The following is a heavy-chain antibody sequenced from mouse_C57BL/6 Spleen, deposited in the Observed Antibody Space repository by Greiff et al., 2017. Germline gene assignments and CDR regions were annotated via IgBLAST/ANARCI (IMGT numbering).Heavy chain of an antibody. D-gene: IGHD1-1*01. J-gene: IGHJ1*03. CDR1: GYSFTGYF. CDR2: INPYNGDT. V-gene: IGHV1-20*01. Sequence: VQLQQSGPELVKPGDSVKISCKASGYSFTGYFMNWVMQSHGKSLEWIGRINPYNGDTFYNQKFKGKATLTVDKSSSTAHMELRSLTSEDSAVYYCARGIYYGSSYWYFDVWGTGTTVTVSS. CDR3: ARGIYYGSSYWYFDV.